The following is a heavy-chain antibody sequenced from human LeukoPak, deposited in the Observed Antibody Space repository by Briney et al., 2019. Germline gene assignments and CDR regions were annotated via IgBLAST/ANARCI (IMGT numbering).Heavy chain of an antibody. CDR1: GGSISSGGYH. CDR2: IYYSGST. CDR3: ARASVRRRIGC. V-gene: IGHV4-31*03. Sequence: PSETLSLTCTVSGGSISSGGYHWSWIRQHPGKGLEWIGYIYYSGSTYYNPSLKSRVTISVDTSKKQFSLKLSSVTAADTAVYYCARASVRRRIGCWGQGTLVTVSS. D-gene: IGHD3-10*01. J-gene: IGHJ4*02.